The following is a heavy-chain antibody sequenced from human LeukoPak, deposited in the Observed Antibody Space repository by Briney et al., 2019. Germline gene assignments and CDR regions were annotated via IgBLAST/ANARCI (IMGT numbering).Heavy chain of an antibody. Sequence: SETLSLTCTVSGASITSADYYWAWIRQPPGKGLEWIGSVLFSGKTHYTPSLKSRVTISVDTSKNQFSLKLSSVTAADTAVYYCARTVEGYSYGYVDYWGQGILVTVSS. J-gene: IGHJ4*02. CDR3: ARTVEGYSYGYVDY. CDR1: GASITSADYY. D-gene: IGHD5-18*01. V-gene: IGHV4-39*07. CDR2: VLFSGKT.